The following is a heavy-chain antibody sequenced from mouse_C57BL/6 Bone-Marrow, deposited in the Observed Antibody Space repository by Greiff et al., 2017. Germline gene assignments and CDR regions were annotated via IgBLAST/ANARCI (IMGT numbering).Heavy chain of an antibody. CDR2: ISYDGSY. D-gene: IGHD1-1*01. CDR1: GYSITSGYY. Sequence: VQLKESGPGLVKPSQSLSLTCSVTGYSITSGYYWNWIRQFPGNKLEWMGYISYDGSYNYNPSLKNRISITRDTDKNQFFLKLNSVTTEDTATYYCARGEFIKGYARDYWGQGTSVTVSS. J-gene: IGHJ4*01. CDR3: ARGEFIKGYARDY. V-gene: IGHV3-6*01.